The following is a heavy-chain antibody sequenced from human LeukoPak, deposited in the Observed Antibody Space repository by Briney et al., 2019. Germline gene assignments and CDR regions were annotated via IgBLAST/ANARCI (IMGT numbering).Heavy chain of an antibody. D-gene: IGHD2-15*01. CDR1: GFTFSSYS. J-gene: IGHJ4*02. CDR3: ARVSGYGDIVVVVAATPEYYFDY. Sequence: GGSLRLSCAASGFTFSSYSMNWVRQAPGKGLEWVSSISSSSYIYYADSVKGRFTISRDNAKNSLYLQMNSLRAEDTAVYYCARVSGYGDIVVVVAATPEYYFDYWGQGTLVTVSS. CDR2: ISSSSYI. V-gene: IGHV3-21*01.